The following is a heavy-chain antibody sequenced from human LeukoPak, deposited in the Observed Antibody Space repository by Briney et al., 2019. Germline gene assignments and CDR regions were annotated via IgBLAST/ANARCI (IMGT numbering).Heavy chain of an antibody. D-gene: IGHD3-3*01. CDR3: AREPNYDFWSGYPISHDAFDI. J-gene: IGHJ3*02. V-gene: IGHV4-4*07. CDR1: GGSISSYS. Sequence: SETLSLTCTVSGGSISSYSWSWIRQPAGKGLEWIGRIYTSGSTNYNPSLKSRVTISVDTSKNQFSLKLSSVTAADTAVYYCAREPNYDFWSGYPISHDAFDIWGQGTMVTVSS. CDR2: IYTSGST.